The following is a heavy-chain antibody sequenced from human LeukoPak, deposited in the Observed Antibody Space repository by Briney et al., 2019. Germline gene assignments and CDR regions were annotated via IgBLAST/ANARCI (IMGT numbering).Heavy chain of an antibody. D-gene: IGHD3-22*01. V-gene: IGHV1-46*01. CDR1: GGTFTSYY. CDR2: INPSGGST. J-gene: IGHJ4*02. CDR3: ARDSRPSYDSSGYYYPGDY. Sequence: ASVKVSCKXSGGTFTSYYMHWVRQAPGQGLEWMAIINPSGGSTSYAQKFQGRVTMTRDTSTSTVYMELSSLRSEDTAVYYCARDSRPSYDSSGYYYPGDYWGQGTLVTVSS.